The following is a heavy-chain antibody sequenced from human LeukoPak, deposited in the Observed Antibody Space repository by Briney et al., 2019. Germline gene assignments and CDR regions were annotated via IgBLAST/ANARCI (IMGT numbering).Heavy chain of an antibody. CDR1: GFSLSTSGVG. Sequence: SGPTLVNPTQTLTLTCTFSGFSLSTSGVGVGWIRQPPGKALEWLALIYWNDDKRYSPSLKSRLTITKDTSKNQVVLTMTNMDPVDTATYYCAHRDIVVVPAADNWFDPWGQGTLVTVSS. V-gene: IGHV2-5*01. J-gene: IGHJ5*02. CDR2: IYWNDDK. CDR3: AHRDIVVVPAADNWFDP. D-gene: IGHD2-2*01.